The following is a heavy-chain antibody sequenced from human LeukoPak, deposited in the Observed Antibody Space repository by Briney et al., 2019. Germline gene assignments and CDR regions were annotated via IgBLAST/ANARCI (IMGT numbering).Heavy chain of an antibody. D-gene: IGHD2-2*01. Sequence: GGSLRLSCAASGFTFSTYSMNWVRQAPGKGLEWVSYISSSSSTIYHADSVKGRFTISRDNAKNSLYLQMNSLRAEDTAVYYCARGEGYCSSTSCYLYAFDIWGQGTMVTVSS. V-gene: IGHV3-48*01. CDR3: ARGEGYCSSTSCYLYAFDI. CDR1: GFTFSTYS. CDR2: ISSSSSTI. J-gene: IGHJ3*02.